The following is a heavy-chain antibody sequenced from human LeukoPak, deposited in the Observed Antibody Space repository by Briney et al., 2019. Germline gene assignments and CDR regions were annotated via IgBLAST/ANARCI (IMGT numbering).Heavy chain of an antibody. CDR3: ARNSGSLVY. Sequence: PSETLSLTCAVYGGSFSGYYWSWIRQPPGKGLEWIGEINHSGSTNYNPSLKSRVTISVDTSKNQFSLKLSPVTAADTAVYYCARNSGSLVYWGQGTLVTVSS. CDR1: GGSFSGYY. J-gene: IGHJ4*02. CDR2: INHSGST. V-gene: IGHV4-34*01. D-gene: IGHD1-26*01.